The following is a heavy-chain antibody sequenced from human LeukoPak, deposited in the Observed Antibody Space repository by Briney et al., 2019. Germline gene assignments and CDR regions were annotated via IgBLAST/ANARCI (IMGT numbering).Heavy chain of an antibody. V-gene: IGHV1-69*13. D-gene: IGHD1-26*01. Sequence: GASVKVSCKASGGTFSSYAISWVRQAPGQGLEWMGGIIPIFGTANYAQKFQGRVTITADESTSTAYMELSSLRSEDTAVYYCARDGAVGSWQEMGYWFDPWGQGTLVTVSS. CDR1: GGTFSSYA. CDR3: ARDGAVGSWQEMGYWFDP. CDR2: IIPIFGTA. J-gene: IGHJ5*02.